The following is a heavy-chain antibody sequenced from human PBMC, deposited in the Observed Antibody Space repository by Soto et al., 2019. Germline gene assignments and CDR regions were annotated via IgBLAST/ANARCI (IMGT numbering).Heavy chain of an antibody. D-gene: IGHD2-15*01. J-gene: IGHJ6*02. V-gene: IGHV5-10-1*01. CDR2: IDPSDSYT. CDR3: ARDYWSGGSCYVYYYGLDV. CDR1: GYSFTSYW. Sequence: ESLKISCKGSGYSFTSYWISWVRQMPGKGLEGMGRIDPSDSYTNYSPSFQGHVTISADKSISTAYLQWSSLKAPDTAMYYCARDYWSGGSCYVYYYGLDVWGQGTTVTVSS.